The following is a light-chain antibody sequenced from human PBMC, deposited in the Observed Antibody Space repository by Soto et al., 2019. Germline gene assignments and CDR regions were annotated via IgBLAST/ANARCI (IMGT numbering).Light chain of an antibody. CDR3: CSYAGSNTFV. CDR1: SSDVGGYKY. V-gene: IGLV2-11*01. Sequence: QSALTQPRSVSGSPGQSVTISCTGTSSDVGGYKYVSWYQQLPGKAPKLVIYDVNKRPSGVPDRFSGSKSGNTASLTISGLQAEDEADYYCCSYAGSNTFVFATETKLTVL. J-gene: IGLJ1*01. CDR2: DVN.